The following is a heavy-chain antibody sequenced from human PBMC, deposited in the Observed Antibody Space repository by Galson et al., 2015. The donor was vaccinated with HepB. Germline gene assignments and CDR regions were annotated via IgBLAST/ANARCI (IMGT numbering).Heavy chain of an antibody. Sequence: SLRLSCAAPGFTFSSYGMHWVRQAPGKGLEWVAVISYDGSNKYYADSVKGRFTISRDNSKNTLYLQMNSLRAEDTAVYYCATEGIAVTYFDYWGQGTLVTVSS. J-gene: IGHJ4*02. CDR1: GFTFSSYG. CDR3: ATEGIAVTYFDY. CDR2: ISYDGSNK. D-gene: IGHD4-17*01. V-gene: IGHV3-30*03.